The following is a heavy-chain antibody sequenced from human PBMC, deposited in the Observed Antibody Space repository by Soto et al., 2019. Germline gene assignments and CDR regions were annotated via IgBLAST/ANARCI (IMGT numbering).Heavy chain of an antibody. J-gene: IGHJ6*02. CDR1: GFSFSNAW. CDR2: IKRKIDGEAT. Sequence: EVQLVESGGGLVKPGGSLRLSCAASGFSFSNAWMNWVRQAPGKGLEWVGRIKRKIDGEATDYAGPVKGRFTVFRDDSKSALYLQMNSLTGDDTAVYYCTTGSVEGVWGQGTRVTVS. D-gene: IGHD2-15*01. V-gene: IGHV3-15*07. CDR3: TTGSVEGV.